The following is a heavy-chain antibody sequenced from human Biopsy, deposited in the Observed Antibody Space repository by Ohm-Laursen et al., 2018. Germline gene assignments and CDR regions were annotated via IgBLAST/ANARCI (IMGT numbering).Heavy chain of an antibody. V-gene: IGHV4-39*01. CDR3: ARHPTGFWFDP. J-gene: IGHJ5*02. CDR1: GGSISSSTTYY. Sequence: GTLSLTCSVSGGSISSSTTYYWAWLRQPPGKGLEWVGSIYNTETTFYNPSLKSRVTISVDTSTNQFSLKVSSVTAADTALYFCARHPTGFWFDPWGHGTLVTVSS. CDR2: IYNTETT.